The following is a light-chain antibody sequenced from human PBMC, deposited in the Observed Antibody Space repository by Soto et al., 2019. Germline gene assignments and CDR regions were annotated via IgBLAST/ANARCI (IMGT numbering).Light chain of an antibody. CDR1: SSDVGSYNL. V-gene: IGLV2-23*02. CDR2: EVS. Sequence: QSALTQPASVSGSPGQSITISCTGTSSDVGSYNLVSWYQQHPDKAPKLIIYEVSKWPSGVSSRFSASKSGNTASLTISGLQSEDEADYYCCSYAGSSTWVFSGGTKVTVL. CDR3: CSYAGSSTWV. J-gene: IGLJ3*02.